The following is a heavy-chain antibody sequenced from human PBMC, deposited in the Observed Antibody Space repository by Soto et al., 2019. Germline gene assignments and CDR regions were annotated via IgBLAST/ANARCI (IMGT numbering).Heavy chain of an antibody. CDR1: AYTFTNYA. J-gene: IGHJ4*02. Sequence: ASVKVSCKASAYTFTNYATHWVRQAPGQRLEWMGWINAGNGNTKYSQKFQGRVPITRDTSASTAYMELSSLRSEDTAVYYCARVSGYYLPDYWGQGTLVTVSS. CDR3: ARVSGYYLPDY. V-gene: IGHV1-3*01. CDR2: INAGNGNT. D-gene: IGHD5-12*01.